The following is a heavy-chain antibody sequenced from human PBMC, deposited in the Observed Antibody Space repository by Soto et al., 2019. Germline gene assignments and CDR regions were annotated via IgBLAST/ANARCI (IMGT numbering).Heavy chain of an antibody. D-gene: IGHD3-16*01. CDR1: GYTFGGYY. Sequence: ASVKVSCKASGYTFGGYYMHWVRQAPGQGREWVGWINPKSGGTNYAQKFQDRVSMTRDTSIGTAYMELSRLRSADTAVYYCAYLRGFTGYPGDWGQGTLVTVSS. CDR3: AYLRGFTGYPGD. J-gene: IGHJ4*02. CDR2: INPKSGGT. V-gene: IGHV1-2*02.